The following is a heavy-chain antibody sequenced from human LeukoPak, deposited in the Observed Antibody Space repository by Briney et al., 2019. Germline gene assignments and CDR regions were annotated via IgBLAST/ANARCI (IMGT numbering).Heavy chain of an antibody. CDR3: ARDSGGAPDY. J-gene: IGHJ4*02. V-gene: IGHV1-18*01. Sequence: ASVKVSCKASGYTFTSFGISWVRQAPGQGLEWMGRISAYDGTTTYAQKFQGRVTMTTDTSTGTAYMELRTLGSDDTAVFYCARDSGGAPDYWGRGTLVTVSS. CDR2: ISAYDGTT. D-gene: IGHD1-26*01. CDR1: GYTFTSFG.